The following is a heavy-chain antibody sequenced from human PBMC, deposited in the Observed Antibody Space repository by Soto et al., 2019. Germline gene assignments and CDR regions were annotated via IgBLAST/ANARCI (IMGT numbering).Heavy chain of an antibody. CDR1: GYTFTSYG. CDR3: ARSNSMVRGVLHYYYYYYMDV. J-gene: IGHJ6*03. V-gene: IGHV1-18*01. Sequence: ASVKVSCKASGYTFTSYGISWVRQAPGQGLEWMGWISAYNGNTNYAQKLQGRVTMTTDTSTSTAYMELRSLRSDDTAVYYCARSNSMVRGVLHYYYYYYMDVWGKGTTVTVSS. D-gene: IGHD3-10*01. CDR2: ISAYNGNT.